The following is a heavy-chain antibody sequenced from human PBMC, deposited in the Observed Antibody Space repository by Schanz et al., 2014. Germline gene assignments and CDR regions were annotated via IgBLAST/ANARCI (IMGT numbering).Heavy chain of an antibody. CDR3: ARPKYYYDSTHKCYYGMDV. Sequence: QVQLQESGPGLVKPSQTLSLTCTVSGGSITSGGYFWSWIRQHPGQGLEWIEYVYFAESSDYNPTLKSRVTISLDTSKNQFTLKLNSVTAADTAVYYCARPKYYYDSTHKCYYGMDVWGQGTTVTVSS. J-gene: IGHJ6*02. CDR1: GGSITSGGYF. V-gene: IGHV4-31*03. D-gene: IGHD3-22*01. CDR2: VYFAESS.